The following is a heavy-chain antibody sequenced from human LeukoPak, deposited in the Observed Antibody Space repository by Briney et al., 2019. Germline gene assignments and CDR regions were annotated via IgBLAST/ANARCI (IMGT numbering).Heavy chain of an antibody. D-gene: IGHD2-21*01. CDR1: GFTFSSYW. V-gene: IGHV3-7*03. CDR2: INHNGNVN. J-gene: IGHJ4*02. CDR3: ARGASYCGGDCFDY. Sequence: GGSLRLSCAASGFTFSSYWMNWARQAPGKGLEWVASINHNGNVNYYVDSVKGGFTISRDNAKNSLYLQMSNLRAEDTAVYYCARGASYCGGDCFDYWGQGTLVTVSS.